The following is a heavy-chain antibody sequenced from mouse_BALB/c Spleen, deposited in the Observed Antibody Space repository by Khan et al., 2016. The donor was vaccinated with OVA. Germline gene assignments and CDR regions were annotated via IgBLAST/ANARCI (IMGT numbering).Heavy chain of an antibody. CDR3: ARRAPDDAMDY. Sequence: QVQLQQSGAEVVRPGASVKLSCKTSGYIFTSFWIQWVKQRSGQGLEWIARIYPATGSTYYNEKFKGKATLTADKSSNTVYMHLSSLKSEDSAVYVCARRAPDDAMDYWGQGTSVTVSS. J-gene: IGHJ4*01. CDR1: GYIFTSFW. D-gene: IGHD3-3*01. V-gene: IGHV1S132*01. CDR2: IYPATGST.